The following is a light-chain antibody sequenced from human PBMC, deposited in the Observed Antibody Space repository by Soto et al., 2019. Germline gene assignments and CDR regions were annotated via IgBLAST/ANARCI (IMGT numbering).Light chain of an antibody. CDR1: QSVPSTY. CDR3: QQYGHSPPFT. CDR2: GVS. Sequence: EIVLTQSPGTLSLSPGERATLSCRASQSVPSTYLAWYQQRPGQAPRLLIYGVSTRAPGIPDRFSGSGSGTDFSLTISRLVPEDFAVDFCQQYGHSPPFTFGPGTKVDFK. J-gene: IGKJ3*01. V-gene: IGKV3-20*01.